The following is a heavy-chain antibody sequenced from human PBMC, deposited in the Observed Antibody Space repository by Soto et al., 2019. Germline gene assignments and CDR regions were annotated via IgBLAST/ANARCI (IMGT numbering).Heavy chain of an antibody. CDR1: GGSISNFY. CDR2: VYYTGST. V-gene: IGHV4-59*12. CDR3: ARVVRYSSSWYYFDY. Sequence: SETLSLTCTVSGGSISNFYWSWIRQPPGKGLEWIGYVYYTGSTSYNPSLKRRVTISADTSKNQFSLKLSSVTAADTAVYYCARVVRYSSSWYYFDYWGQGTLVTVSS. D-gene: IGHD6-13*01. J-gene: IGHJ4*02.